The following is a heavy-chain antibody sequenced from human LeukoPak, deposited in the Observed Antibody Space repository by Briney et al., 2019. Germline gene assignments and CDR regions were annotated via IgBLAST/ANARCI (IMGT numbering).Heavy chain of an antibody. CDR2: ISGSGDST. J-gene: IGHJ6*03. Sequence: GGTLTLSCAASGFTFSNYGMIWVRPVPGKGLEWVSAISGSGDSTYYVDSVKGRFTISRDNSKNTLYLQMNSLRAEDTAVYYCAKIDDYYYMDVWGRGTTVTISS. V-gene: IGHV3-23*01. CDR1: GFTFSNYG. D-gene: IGHD3-22*01. CDR3: AKIDDYYYMDV.